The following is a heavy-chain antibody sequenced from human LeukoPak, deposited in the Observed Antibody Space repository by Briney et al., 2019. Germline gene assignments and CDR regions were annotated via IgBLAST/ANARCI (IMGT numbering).Heavy chain of an antibody. D-gene: IGHD5-18*01. J-gene: IGHJ4*02. Sequence: GGSLRLSCAASGFTFSTYSMNWVRQAPGKGLEWVSFISTGSSTIYYADSVKGRFTISRDNAKNSLYLQMNSLRDEDTAVYYCARVAEIQLWLRGAFDYWGQGTLVTVSS. V-gene: IGHV3-48*02. CDR2: ISTGSSTI. CDR1: GFTFSTYS. CDR3: ARVAEIQLWLRGAFDY.